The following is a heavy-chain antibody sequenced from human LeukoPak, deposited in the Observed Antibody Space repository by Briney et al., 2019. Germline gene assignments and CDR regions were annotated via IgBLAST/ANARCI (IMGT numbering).Heavy chain of an antibody. V-gene: IGHV3-15*01. CDR1: GFTFSNAW. CDR2: IKSKTDGGTT. CDR3: TTDPHPEYYYDSSGYYYGDY. D-gene: IGHD3-22*01. Sequence: GGSLRLSCAASGFTFSNAWMSWVRQAPGKGLEWVGRIKSKTDGGTTDYAAPVKGRFTISRDDSKNTLYLQMNSLKTEDTAVYYCTTDPHPEYYYDSSGYYYGDYWGQGTLVTVSS. J-gene: IGHJ4*02.